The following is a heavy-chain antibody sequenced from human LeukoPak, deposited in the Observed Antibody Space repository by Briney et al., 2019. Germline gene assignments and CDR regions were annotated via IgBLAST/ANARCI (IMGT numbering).Heavy chain of an antibody. J-gene: IGHJ4*02. CDR2: INYSGST. Sequence: SQTLSLTCTVSGGSISSYYWSWIRQSPGKGLEWIGYINYSGSTNYNPSLKSRVTISVDTSKNQFSLKLSPVTAADAAIYYCARAGYSYGTGYYFDYWGQGALVTVSS. CDR3: ARAGYSYGTGYYFDY. V-gene: IGHV4-59*01. CDR1: GGSISSYY. D-gene: IGHD5-18*01.